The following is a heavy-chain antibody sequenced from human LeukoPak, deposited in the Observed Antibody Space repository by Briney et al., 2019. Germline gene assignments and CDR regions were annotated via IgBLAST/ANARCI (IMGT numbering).Heavy chain of an antibody. CDR2: IDPSDSYT. J-gene: IGHJ4*02. V-gene: IGHV5-10-1*04. D-gene: IGHD6-13*01. Sequence: GESLKISCQASGYSFTSYWISWVRQMPGKGLEWMGRIDPSDSYTNYSPSFQGQVTISADKSISTAYLQWSSLKASDTAMYYCARRYTSTSPVDYWGQGTLVTVSS. CDR3: ARRYTSTSPVDY. CDR1: GYSFTSYW.